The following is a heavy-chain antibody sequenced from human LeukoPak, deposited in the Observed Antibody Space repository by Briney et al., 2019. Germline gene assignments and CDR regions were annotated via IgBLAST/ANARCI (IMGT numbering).Heavy chain of an antibody. J-gene: IGHJ5*02. V-gene: IGHV3-66*01. CDR3: ARDSGYSGFALDL. Sequence: XXXVRXAXGXXLEWISLMYSGGNTYYADSVKGRFSISRENPRNSLYLQMYSLRAEDTAVYYCARDSGYSGFALDLWGQGSLVTVFS. CDR2: MYSGGNT. D-gene: IGHD5-12*01.